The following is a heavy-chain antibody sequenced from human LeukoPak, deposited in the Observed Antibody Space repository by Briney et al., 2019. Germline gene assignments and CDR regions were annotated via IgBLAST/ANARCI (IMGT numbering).Heavy chain of an antibody. D-gene: IGHD4-23*01. V-gene: IGHV5-51*01. CDR1: GNSFTSYW. J-gene: IGHJ6*02. CDR2: IYPGDSDT. Sequence: GESLKISCKGSGNSFTSYWIGWVRQMPGKGLEWMGIIYPGDSDTRYSPSFQGKVTISADKSISTAYLQWSSLKASATAMYYCARHTVVPLSVSPFYYYYGRDVWGQGTTVTVSS. CDR3: ARHTVVPLSVSPFYYYYGRDV.